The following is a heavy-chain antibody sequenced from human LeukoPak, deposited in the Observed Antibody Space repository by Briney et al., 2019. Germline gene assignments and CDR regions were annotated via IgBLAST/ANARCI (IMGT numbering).Heavy chain of an antibody. CDR2: IYYSGST. J-gene: IGHJ3*02. CDR1: GGSISSSSYY. Sequence: SETLSLTCTVSGGSISSSSYYWGWIRQPPGKGLEWIGSIYYSGSTYYNPSLKSRVTISVDTSKNQFSLKLSSVTAEDTAVYYCARRSAAKDAFDIWGQGTKVTVSS. CDR3: ARRSAAKDAFDI. D-gene: IGHD5-24*01. V-gene: IGHV4-39*07.